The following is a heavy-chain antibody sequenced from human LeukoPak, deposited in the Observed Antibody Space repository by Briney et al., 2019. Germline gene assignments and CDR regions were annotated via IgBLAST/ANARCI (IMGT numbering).Heavy chain of an antibody. Sequence: SETLSLTCTVSGGSISSYYWSWIRQPPGKGLEWIGYIYYSGSTNYNPSLKSRVTISVDTSKNQFSLKLSSVTAADTAVYYCARVSVVVAAYDYWGQGTLVTVSS. CDR1: GGSISSYY. CDR3: ARVSVVVAAYDY. D-gene: IGHD2-15*01. J-gene: IGHJ4*02. V-gene: IGHV4-59*08. CDR2: IYYSGST.